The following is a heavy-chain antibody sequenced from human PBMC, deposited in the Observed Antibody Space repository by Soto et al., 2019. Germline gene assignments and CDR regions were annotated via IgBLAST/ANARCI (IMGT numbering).Heavy chain of an antibody. CDR2: ISAYNGNT. J-gene: IGHJ3*02. D-gene: IGHD2-15*01. CDR3: ASTTFGRGYCSGGSCSPLAFDI. Sequence: VGSGEVSCKASCFTFSSYGVSWGRPGPGQGREWMGWISAYNGNTNYAQKLQGRVTMTTDTSTSTAYMELRSLRSDDTAVYYCASTTFGRGYCSGGSCSPLAFDIWGQGTMVTVSS. V-gene: IGHV1-18*01. CDR1: CFTFSSYG.